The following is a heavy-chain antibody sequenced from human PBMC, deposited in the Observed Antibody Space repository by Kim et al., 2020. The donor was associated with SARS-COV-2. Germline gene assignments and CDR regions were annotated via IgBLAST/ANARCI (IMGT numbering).Heavy chain of an antibody. CDR1: GYAFTGDC. V-gene: IGHV1-2*02. J-gene: IGHJ3*02. CDR2: INPNSGGT. CDR3: ARVFRLAVAYHAFDI. Sequence: ASVKVSCKASGYAFTGDCIHGMRRSPGQGLEWMGWINPNSGGTNYAQKFQGRVTMTRDTSISTAYMELSRLRSDDTAMYYCARVFRLAVAYHAFDIWGQGTMVTVSS. D-gene: IGHD6-19*01.